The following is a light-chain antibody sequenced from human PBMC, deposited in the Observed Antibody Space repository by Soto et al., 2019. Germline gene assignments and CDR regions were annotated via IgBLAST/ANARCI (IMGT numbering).Light chain of an antibody. CDR2: KAS. Sequence: DIQMTQSPSTLSASVGDRVTITCRATQTISTSLAWYQQIPGRAPKLLIYKASILDTGVPSRFSGSGSGTDFTLKISRVEAEDVGLYYCMQGSHWPPITFGQGTRLEIK. V-gene: IGKV1-5*03. CDR3: MQGSHWPPIT. CDR1: QTISTS. J-gene: IGKJ5*01.